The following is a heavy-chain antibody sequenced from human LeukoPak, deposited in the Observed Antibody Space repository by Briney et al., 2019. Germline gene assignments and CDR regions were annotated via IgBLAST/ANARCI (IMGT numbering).Heavy chain of an antibody. Sequence: GGSLRLSCAASGNYWMHWVRQAPGKGLVWVSHINGDGSWTTYADSVKGRFTISKDNAKNTVYLQMNNLRAEDTAVYYCVSFYETYWGRGTLVTVS. D-gene: IGHD2-2*01. CDR1: GNYW. CDR3: VSFYETY. V-gene: IGHV3-74*01. CDR2: INGDGSWT. J-gene: IGHJ4*02.